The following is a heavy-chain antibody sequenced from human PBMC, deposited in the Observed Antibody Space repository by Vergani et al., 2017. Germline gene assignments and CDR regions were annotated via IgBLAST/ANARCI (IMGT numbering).Heavy chain of an antibody. CDR1: GYTFIGYG. V-gene: IGHV1-18*04. CDR2: ISAYNGNT. CDR3: ARDLGRYSSSWYFDL. Sequence: QVQLVQSGAEVKKPGASVKVSCKASGYTFIGYGISWVRQAPGQGLEWMGWISAYNGNTNYAQKLQGRVTMTTDTSTTTAYMELRSLRSDDTAVYYGARDLGRYSSSWYFDLWGRGTLVTVSS. D-gene: IGHD2-2*01. J-gene: IGHJ2*01.